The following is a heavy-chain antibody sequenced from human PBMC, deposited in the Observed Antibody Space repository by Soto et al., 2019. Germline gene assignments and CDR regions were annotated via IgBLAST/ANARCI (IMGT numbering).Heavy chain of an antibody. Sequence: EVQLLESGGGLVQPGGSLRLSCTASGFTFSSYAMTWVRQAPGKGLEWVSAISGSGGGTYYADSVKGRFTISRDNSKNARYRQLNSRRAEDTAVYYCAKDAGYCSGGNCCSYHDAFDIWGQGTLVTVSS. D-gene: IGHD2-15*01. V-gene: IGHV3-23*01. J-gene: IGHJ3*02. CDR1: GFTFSSYA. CDR2: ISGSGGGT. CDR3: AKDAGYCSGGNCCSYHDAFDI.